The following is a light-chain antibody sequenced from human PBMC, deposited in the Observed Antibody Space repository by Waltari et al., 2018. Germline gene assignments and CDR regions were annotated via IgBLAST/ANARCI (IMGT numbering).Light chain of an antibody. CDR3: QQYNSYSPVT. CDR1: QSISSW. V-gene: IGKV1-5*03. J-gene: IGKJ4*01. CDR2: KAS. Sequence: DIQMTQSPSTLSASVGDRVTITCRASQSISSWLAWYQQKPGKAPKLLIYKASSLESGVPSRFSGSGSGTEFTLTISSLQPDDFAIYYCQQYNSYSPVTFGGGTKVEIK.